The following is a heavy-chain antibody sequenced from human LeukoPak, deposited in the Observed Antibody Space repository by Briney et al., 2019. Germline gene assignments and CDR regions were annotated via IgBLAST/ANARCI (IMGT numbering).Heavy chain of an antibody. V-gene: IGHV3-30*18. CDR1: GFIFSGYG. J-gene: IGHJ1*01. Sequence: GGSLRLSRAASGFIFSGYGMHWVRQAPGKGLEWVALIAHDESTIHYADSVKGRFTISRDNSKNTLYLQMNNLRVEDTAIYYCAKDRIVISFGDVSKHWGQATLVTVSS. D-gene: IGHD3-10*01. CDR3: AKDRIVISFGDVSKH. CDR2: IAHDESTI.